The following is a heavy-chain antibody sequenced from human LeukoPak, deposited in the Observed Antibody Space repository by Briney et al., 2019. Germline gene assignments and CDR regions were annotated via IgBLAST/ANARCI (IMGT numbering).Heavy chain of an antibody. CDR1: GFTFSTYP. V-gene: IGHV3-64D*09. CDR2: IFANGDIT. J-gene: IGHJ6*02. CDR3: VKSPSDGLDV. Sequence: GGSLRLSCSASGFTFSTYPMHWVRQAPGKGLEYVSTIFANGDITSYASSVKGRFTTSRDNSKNTLYLQMSSLRPEDTAVYYCVKSPSDGLDVWGQGATVTVSS.